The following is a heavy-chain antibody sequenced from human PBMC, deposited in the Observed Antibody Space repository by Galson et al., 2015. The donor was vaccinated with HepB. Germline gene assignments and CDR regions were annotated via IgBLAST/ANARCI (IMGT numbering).Heavy chain of an antibody. D-gene: IGHD7-27*01. CDR3: ASQDATGDYTFDY. CDR1: GFTFSSYG. CDR2: IWYDGSNK. V-gene: IGHV3-33*01. J-gene: IGHJ4*02. Sequence: SLRLSCAASGFTFSSYGMHWVRQAPGKGLEWVAVIWYDGSNKYYADSVKGRFTISRDNSKNTLYLQMNSLRAEDTAVYYCASQDATGDYTFDYWGQGTLVTVSS.